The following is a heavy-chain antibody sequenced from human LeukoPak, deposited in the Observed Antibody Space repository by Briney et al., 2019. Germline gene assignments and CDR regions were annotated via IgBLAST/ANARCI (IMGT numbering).Heavy chain of an antibody. CDR1: GFTFSSYA. CDR2: ISYDGSNK. Sequence: GGSLRLSCAASGFTFSSYAMHWVRQAPGKGLEWVAVISYDGSNKYYADSVKGRFTISRDNSKNMLNLQMNSLRAEDTAVYYCASDSRALFSNSWYWFDPWGQGTLVTVSS. D-gene: IGHD6-13*01. CDR3: ASDSRALFSNSWYWFDP. V-gene: IGHV3-30*04. J-gene: IGHJ5*02.